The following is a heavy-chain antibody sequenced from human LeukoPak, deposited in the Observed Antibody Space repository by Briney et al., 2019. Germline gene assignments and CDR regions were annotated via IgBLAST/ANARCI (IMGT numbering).Heavy chain of an antibody. V-gene: IGHV1-8*01. Sequence: GASVKVSCKASGYTFTSYDINWVRQATGQGLEWMGWMNPNSGNTGYAQKFQGRVTMTRNTSISTAYMELSSLRSEDTAVYYCAISQGADYYDSNFDYWGQGTLVTVSS. D-gene: IGHD3-22*01. CDR1: GYTFTSYD. CDR3: AISQGADYYDSNFDY. CDR2: MNPNSGNT. J-gene: IGHJ4*02.